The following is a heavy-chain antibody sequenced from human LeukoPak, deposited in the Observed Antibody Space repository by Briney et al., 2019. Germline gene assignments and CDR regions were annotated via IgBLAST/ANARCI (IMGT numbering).Heavy chain of an antibody. CDR3: AKETATAPATTARFDS. CDR1: GFIFSSYA. CDR2: ILGNGGNT. Sequence: GGSLRLSCAASGFIFSSYAMSWVRQAPGKGLEWVSGILGNGGNTYYADSVKGRFTISRDNSKNTLNLQMTSLRVEDTAIYYCAKETATAPATTARFDSWGQGTLVTVSS. V-gene: IGHV3-23*01. D-gene: IGHD6-13*01. J-gene: IGHJ5*01.